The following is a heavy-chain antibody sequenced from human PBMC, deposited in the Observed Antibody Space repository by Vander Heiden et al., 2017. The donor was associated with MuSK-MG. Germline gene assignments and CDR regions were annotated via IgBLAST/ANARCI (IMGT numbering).Heavy chain of an antibody. J-gene: IGHJ4*02. Sequence: EVQLVESGGVVVQPGGSLRLSCAASGFTFDDYTMHWVRQAPGKGLEWVSLISWDGGSTYYADSVKGRFTISRDNSKNSLYLQMNSLRTEDTALYYCAKGGRGDYGGSLDYWGQGTLVTVSS. D-gene: IGHD4-17*01. V-gene: IGHV3-43*01. CDR3: AKGGRGDYGGSLDY. CDR2: ISWDGGST. CDR1: GFTFDDYT.